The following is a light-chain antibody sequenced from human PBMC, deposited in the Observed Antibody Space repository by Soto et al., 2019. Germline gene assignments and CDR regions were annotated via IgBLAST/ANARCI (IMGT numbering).Light chain of an antibody. Sequence: EIVLTQSPGTLSLSPGERATLSCRASQSVSNNYLAWYQQKPGQAPRLLIYGASNRATGIPDRFSGSGSGTDFTLTISRLEPEDFAVYSCQQYNDWPLTFGQGTKVDIK. CDR2: GAS. CDR3: QQYNDWPLT. J-gene: IGKJ1*01. V-gene: IGKV3-20*01. CDR1: QSVSNNY.